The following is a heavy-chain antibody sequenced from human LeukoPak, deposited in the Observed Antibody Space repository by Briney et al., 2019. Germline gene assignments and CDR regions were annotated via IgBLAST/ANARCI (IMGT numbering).Heavy chain of an antibody. J-gene: IGHJ4*02. D-gene: IGHD6-19*01. CDR2: INPNSGGT. CDR3: ARPPLYSSGCFDY. CDR1: GYTFTGYY. Sequence: ASVKVSCKASGYTFTGYYMHWVRQAPGQGVEWMGWINPNSGGTNYAQKFQGRVTMTRDTSISTAYMELSRLRSDDTAVYYCARPPLYSSGCFDYWGQGTLVTVSS. V-gene: IGHV1-2*02.